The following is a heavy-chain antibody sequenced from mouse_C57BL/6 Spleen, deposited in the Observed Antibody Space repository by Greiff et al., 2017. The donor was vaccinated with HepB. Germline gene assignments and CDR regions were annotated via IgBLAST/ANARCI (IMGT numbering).Heavy chain of an antibody. V-gene: IGHV1-74*01. Sequence: QVQLQQPGAELVKPGASVKVSCKASGYTFTSYWMHWVKQRPGQGLEWIGRIHPSDSDTNYNQKFKGKATLTVDKSSSTAYMQLSSLTSEYSAVYYCAAPHYYGSSYEYFDVWGTGTTVTVSS. J-gene: IGHJ1*03. CDR3: AAPHYYGSSYEYFDV. CDR1: GYTFTSYW. CDR2: IHPSDSDT. D-gene: IGHD1-1*01.